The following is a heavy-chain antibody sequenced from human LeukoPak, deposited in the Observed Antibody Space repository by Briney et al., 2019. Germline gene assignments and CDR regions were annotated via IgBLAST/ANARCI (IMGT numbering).Heavy chain of an antibody. V-gene: IGHV1-18*01. J-gene: IGHJ4*02. CDR1: GYTFTSYG. CDR3: ARYYSLIIAARHAPLDY. CDR2: ISAYNGNT. Sequence: GASVKVSCKASGYTFTSYGISWVRQAPGQGLEWMGWISAYNGNTNYAQKLQGRVTMTTDTSTSTAYMELRSLRSDDTAVYYCARYYSLIIAARHAPLDYWGQGTLVTVSS. D-gene: IGHD6-6*01.